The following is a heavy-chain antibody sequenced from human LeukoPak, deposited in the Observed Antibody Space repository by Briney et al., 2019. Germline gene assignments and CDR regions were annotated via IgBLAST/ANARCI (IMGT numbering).Heavy chain of an antibody. CDR1: GYTFTGYY. Sequence: PWASVKVSCKASGYTFTGYYMHWVRQAPGQGLEWMAIINPSGGSTNYAQKFQGRVTMTRDTPTNTVYMEMSSLRIEDTAVYYCASVYLHGMDVWGQGTTVTVSS. CDR3: ASVYLHGMDV. CDR2: INPSGGST. D-gene: IGHD1-14*01. J-gene: IGHJ6*02. V-gene: IGHV1-46*01.